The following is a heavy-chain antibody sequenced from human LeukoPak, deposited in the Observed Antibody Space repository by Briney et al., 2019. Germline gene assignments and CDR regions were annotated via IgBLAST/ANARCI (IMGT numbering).Heavy chain of an antibody. J-gene: IGHJ4*02. CDR2: ISYDGSNK. CDR1: GFTFSNYG. CDR3: AKDGLRRRAPNYYFDY. V-gene: IGHV3-30*18. Sequence: TGGSLRLSCAASGFTFSNYGMHWVRQAPGKGLEWVAVISYDGSNKYYADSVKGRFTISRDNSKNTLYLQMNSLRAEDTAVYYCAKDGLRRRAPNYYFDYWGQGTLVTVSS. D-gene: IGHD1-1*01.